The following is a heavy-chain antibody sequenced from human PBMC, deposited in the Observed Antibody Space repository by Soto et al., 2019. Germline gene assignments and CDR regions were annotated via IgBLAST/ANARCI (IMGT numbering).Heavy chain of an antibody. J-gene: IGHJ6*02. D-gene: IGHD2-2*01. CDR1: GYTFTSYG. CDR3: ARDRSTSDV. V-gene: IGHV1-18*01. CDR2: ISVHNGNT. Sequence: QVQLVQSGAEVKKPGASVKVSCKASGYTFTSYGISWVRQAPGQGLEWMGWISVHNGNTDYAQKLQGRVTMTTDTSTNTVYMELRNLRSDDTAVYYCARDRSTSDVWCQGTTVTVSS.